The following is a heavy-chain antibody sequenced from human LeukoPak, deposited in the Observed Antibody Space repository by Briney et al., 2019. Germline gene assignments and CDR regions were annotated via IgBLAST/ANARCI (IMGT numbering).Heavy chain of an antibody. V-gene: IGHV4-59*01. D-gene: IGHD4-17*01. CDR3: ARDTTVTGHFDY. Sequence: SETLSLTCTVSGGSISSYSWSWIRQPPGKGLEWIGYITYIGSTNYNPSLKSRVTISVDKSKNLFSLKLSSVTAADTAVYYCARDTTVTGHFDYWGQGTLVTVPS. CDR1: GGSISSYS. J-gene: IGHJ4*02. CDR2: ITYIGST.